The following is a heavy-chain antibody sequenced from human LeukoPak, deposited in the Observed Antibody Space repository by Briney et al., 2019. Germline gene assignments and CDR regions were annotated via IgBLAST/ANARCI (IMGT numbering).Heavy chain of an antibody. D-gene: IGHD6-19*01. J-gene: IGHJ4*02. CDR1: GYTFTGYY. Sequence: GASVKVSCKASGYTFTGYYMHWVRQAPGQGLEWMGWINPNSGGTNYAQKFQGRVTMTRDTSISTAYMELSRLRSDDTAVYYCARSKWDTSGWYYFDYWGQGTLVTVSS. V-gene: IGHV1-2*02. CDR3: ARSKWDTSGWYYFDY. CDR2: INPNSGGT.